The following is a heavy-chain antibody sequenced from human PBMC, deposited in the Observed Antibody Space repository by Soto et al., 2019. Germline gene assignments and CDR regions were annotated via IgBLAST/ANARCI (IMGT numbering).Heavy chain of an antibody. Sequence: ASVKVSCKASGYTFTGYYMPWVRQAPGQGLEWMGWIDPNSGGTNYGQKFQGWVTMTRDTSISTAYMELSRLRCDDTAVYYCAREQRWLQSGYYGMDVWGQGTTVTVSS. CDR1: GYTFTGYY. J-gene: IGHJ6*02. V-gene: IGHV1-2*04. D-gene: IGHD5-12*01. CDR2: IDPNSGGT. CDR3: AREQRWLQSGYYGMDV.